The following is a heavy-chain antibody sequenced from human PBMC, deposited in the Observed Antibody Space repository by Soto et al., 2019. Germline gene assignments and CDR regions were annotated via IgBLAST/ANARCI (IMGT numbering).Heavy chain of an antibody. CDR1: GCTISSGYYY. V-gene: IGHV4-30-4*02. Sequence: SETLTVTCTVSGCTISSGYYYWIWHRQPPGKGLEWIGNIYYSGNTYYNPPLKSRLIISIDTSKNQFSLKVGSVTAADTDVYDCASSSLYGLDVWRQGTTVTV. CDR2: IYYSGNT. CDR3: ASSSLYGLDV. J-gene: IGHJ6*02.